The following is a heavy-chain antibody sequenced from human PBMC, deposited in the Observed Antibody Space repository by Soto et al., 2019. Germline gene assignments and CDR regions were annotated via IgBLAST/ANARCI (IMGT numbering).Heavy chain of an antibody. J-gene: IGHJ4*02. Sequence: EVQLVESGGGLVQPGGSLRLSCAASGFTFSSYAMHWVRQAPGKGLEYVSAISSNGGSTYYANSVKGRFTISRDNSKNTPYLQMGSLRAEDMAVYYCARGNSSSWFNHFDYWGQGTLVSVSS. CDR1: GFTFSSYA. D-gene: IGHD6-13*01. CDR3: ARGNSSSWFNHFDY. CDR2: ISSNGGST. V-gene: IGHV3-64*01.